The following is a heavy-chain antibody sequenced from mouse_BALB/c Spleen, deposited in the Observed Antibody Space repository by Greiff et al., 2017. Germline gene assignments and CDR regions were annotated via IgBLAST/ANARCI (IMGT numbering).Heavy chain of an antibody. D-gene: IGHD2-2*01. Sequence: EVKLMESGGGLVKPGGSLKLSCAASGFTFSSYAMSWVRQTPEKRLEWVASISSGGSTYYPDSVKGRFTISRDNARNILYLQMSSLRSEDTAMYYCARERDGNDEGLDYWGQGTTLTVSS. CDR1: GFTFSSYA. CDR2: ISSGGST. V-gene: IGHV5-6-5*01. CDR3: ARERDGNDEGLDY. J-gene: IGHJ2*01.